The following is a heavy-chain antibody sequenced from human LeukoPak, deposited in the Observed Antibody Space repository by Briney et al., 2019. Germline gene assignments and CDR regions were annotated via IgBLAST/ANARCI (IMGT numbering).Heavy chain of an antibody. CDR3: ARGIGLGVCSSTSCYRNNWFDP. CDR2: ISAYNGNT. D-gene: IGHD2-2*01. CDR1: GYTFTSYG. J-gene: IGHJ5*02. V-gene: IGHV1-18*01. Sequence: ASVKVSCKASGYTFTSYGISWVRQAPGQGLEWMGWISAYNGNTNYAQKLQGRVTMTTDTSTSTAYMELRSLRSDDTAVYYCARGIGLGVCSSTSCYRNNWFDPWGQGTLVTVSS.